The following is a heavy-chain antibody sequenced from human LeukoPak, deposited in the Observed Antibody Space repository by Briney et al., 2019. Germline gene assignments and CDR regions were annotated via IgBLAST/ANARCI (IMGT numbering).Heavy chain of an antibody. J-gene: IGHJ4*02. Sequence: PGGSLRLSCAASGFTFSSYSMNWVRPAPGKGLEWVSYISKSSDRIYHADSVKGRFTISRDNAKNSLYLQMDSLRAEDTAVYYCARDLLNDEGSSYFFDQWGQGTLVTVSS. CDR1: GFTFSSYS. CDR2: ISKSSDRI. V-gene: IGHV3-48*04. CDR3: ARDLLNDEGSSYFFDQ. D-gene: IGHD2-2*01.